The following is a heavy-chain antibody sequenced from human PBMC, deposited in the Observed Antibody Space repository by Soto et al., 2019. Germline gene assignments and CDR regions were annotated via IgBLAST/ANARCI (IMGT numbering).Heavy chain of an antibody. Sequence: GGSLRLSCAASGFTFSNYWTHWVRQAPGKGLVWVSRINGDGSTTTYADLVKGRFTISRDNAKNTLYLQTDSLGADDTAVYYCTRGGTSATYWGLFDYWGQGALVTVSS. V-gene: IGHV3-74*01. D-gene: IGHD7-27*01. CDR2: INGDGSTT. CDR1: GFTFSNYW. J-gene: IGHJ4*02. CDR3: TRGGTSATYWGLFDY.